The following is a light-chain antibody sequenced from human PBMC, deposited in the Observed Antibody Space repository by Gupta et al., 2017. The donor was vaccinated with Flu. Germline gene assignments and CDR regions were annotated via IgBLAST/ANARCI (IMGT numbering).Light chain of an antibody. CDR1: QGISNY. CDR3: QKENSALGA. V-gene: IGKV1-27*01. J-gene: IGKJ1*01. Sequence: DIQMTQSPSSLSASVGDRVTITCRASQGISNYLAWYQQKPGKVPKLLIYAASTVKSGVPSRFSGSGSGTDFTLTISSRQPEDVATYYCQKENSALGAFGQGTKVEIK. CDR2: AAS.